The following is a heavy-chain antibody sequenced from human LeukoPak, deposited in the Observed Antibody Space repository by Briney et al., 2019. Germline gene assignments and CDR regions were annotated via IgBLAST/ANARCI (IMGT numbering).Heavy chain of an antibody. V-gene: IGHV3-7*03. Sequence: GGSLRLSCAASGFTFNRNWMSWVRQAPGKGLEWVANIKQEGSEKYYMDSVKGRFTISRDDAKNSVYLQMNSLKTEDTAVYYCISLDYYGSGSLDWGQGTLVTVSS. J-gene: IGHJ4*02. CDR1: GFTFNRNW. CDR2: IKQEGSEK. CDR3: ISLDYYGSGSLD. D-gene: IGHD3-10*01.